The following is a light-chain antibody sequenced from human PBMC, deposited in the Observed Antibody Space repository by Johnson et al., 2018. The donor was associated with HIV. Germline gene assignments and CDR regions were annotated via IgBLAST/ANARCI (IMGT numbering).Light chain of an antibody. CDR1: NSNIGNNY. V-gene: IGLV1-51*02. CDR2: ENN. J-gene: IGLJ1*01. CDR3: GTLEFSLSAGGV. Sequence: QSVLTQPPSVSAAPGQKVTISCSGSNSNIGNNYVSWYQHLPGTTPKLLIYENNKRPSGIPDRFSGSKSGTSATLGITGLQSGDEADYYCGTLEFSLSAGGVFAPGTKVTVL.